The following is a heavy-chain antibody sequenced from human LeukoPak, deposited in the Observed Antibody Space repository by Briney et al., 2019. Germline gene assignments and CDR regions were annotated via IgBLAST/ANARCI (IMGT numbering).Heavy chain of an antibody. D-gene: IGHD2-2*01. Sequence: PGGSLRLSCAASGFTFSDYYMSCIRQAPGKGLEWVSYISSSSSYTNYADSVEGRFTISRDNAKNSLYLQMNSLRAEDTAVYYCARERCSSTSCYWDYFDYWGQGTLVTVSS. V-gene: IGHV3-11*06. CDR2: ISSSSSYT. CDR3: ARERCSSTSCYWDYFDY. CDR1: GFTFSDYY. J-gene: IGHJ4*02.